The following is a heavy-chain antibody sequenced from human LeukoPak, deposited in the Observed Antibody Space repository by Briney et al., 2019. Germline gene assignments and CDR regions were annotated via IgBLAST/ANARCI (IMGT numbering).Heavy chain of an antibody. CDR2: ISSNGDST. V-gene: IGHV3-64*01. J-gene: IGHJ4*02. CDR3: ARDSGGDAYNDYFDS. D-gene: IGHD5-24*01. CDR1: GFSFTTYA. Sequence: GGSLRLSCAASGFSFTTYAMHWVRQAPGKGQEYVSAISSNGDSTYYANSVNGRFTISRDNSKKTLFLQMASLTAEDMAVYYCARDSGGDAYNDYFDSWGQGTLVTVSS.